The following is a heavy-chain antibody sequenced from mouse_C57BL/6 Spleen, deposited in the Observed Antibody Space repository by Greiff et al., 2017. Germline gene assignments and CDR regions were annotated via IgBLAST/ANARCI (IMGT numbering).Heavy chain of an antibody. V-gene: IGHV5-4*01. Sequence: EVQLVESGGGLVKPGGSLKLSCAASGFTFSSYAMSWVRQTPEKRLEWVATISDGGSYTYYPDNVKGRFTISRDNAKNNLYLEMSHLKSEDTAVYYCAREETHWYFDVWGTGTTVTVSS. CDR1: GFTFSSYA. J-gene: IGHJ1*03. CDR3: AREETHWYFDV. CDR2: ISDGGSYT.